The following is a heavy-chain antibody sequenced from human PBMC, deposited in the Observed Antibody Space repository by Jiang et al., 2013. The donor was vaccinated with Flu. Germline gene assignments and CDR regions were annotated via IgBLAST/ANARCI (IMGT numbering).Heavy chain of an antibody. Sequence: RIDPSDSYTNYSPSFQGHVTISADKSISTAYLQWSSLKASDTAMYYCARHGTQIVVVTAAPDYWGQGTLVTVSS. V-gene: IGHV5-10-1*01. J-gene: IGHJ4*02. D-gene: IGHD2-21*02. CDR2: IDPSDSYT. CDR3: ARHGTQIVVVTAAPDY.